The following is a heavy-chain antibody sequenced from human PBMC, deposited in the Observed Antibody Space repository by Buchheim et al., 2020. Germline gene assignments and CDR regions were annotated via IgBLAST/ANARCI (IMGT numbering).Heavy chain of an antibody. Sequence: QLQLQESGPGLVKPSETLSLTCTASGGSISSSSYYWGWIRQPPGKGLEWIGSIYYSGSTYYNPSLKSRVTISVDTSKNQFSLKLSSVTAADTAVYYCARHGIAVAGSFDYWGQGTL. CDR3: ARHGIAVAGSFDY. J-gene: IGHJ4*02. V-gene: IGHV4-39*01. D-gene: IGHD6-19*01. CDR2: IYYSGST. CDR1: GGSISSSSYY.